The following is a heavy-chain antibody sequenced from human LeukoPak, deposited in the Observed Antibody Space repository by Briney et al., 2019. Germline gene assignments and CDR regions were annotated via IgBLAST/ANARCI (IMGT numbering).Heavy chain of an antibody. CDR2: IYYSGST. J-gene: IGHJ4*02. V-gene: IGHV4-59*08. CDR1: GGSFSGYY. Sequence: SETLSLTCAVYGGSFSGYYWSWIRQPPGKGLEWIGYIYYSGSTNYNPSLKSRVTISVDTSKNQFSLKLSSVTAADTAVYYCARHGDYEIDYWGQGTLVTVSS. CDR3: ARHGDYEIDY. D-gene: IGHD4-17*01.